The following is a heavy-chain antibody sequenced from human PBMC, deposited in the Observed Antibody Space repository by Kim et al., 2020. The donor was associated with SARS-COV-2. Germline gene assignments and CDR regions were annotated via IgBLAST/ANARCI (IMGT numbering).Heavy chain of an antibody. CDR1: GFTFDDYA. V-gene: IGHV3-9*01. CDR3: AKAMYGDSGEYYYYGMDV. D-gene: IGHD4-17*01. J-gene: IGHJ6*02. CDR2: ISWNSGSI. Sequence: GGSLRLSCAASGFTFDDYAMHWVRQAPGKGLEWVSGISWNSGSIGYADSVKGRFTISRDNAKNSLYLQMNSLRAEDTALYYCAKAMYGDSGEYYYYGMDVWGQGTTVTVSS.